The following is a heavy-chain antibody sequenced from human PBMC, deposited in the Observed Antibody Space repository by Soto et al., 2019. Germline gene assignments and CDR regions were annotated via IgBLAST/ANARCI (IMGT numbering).Heavy chain of an antibody. CDR1: GFNFSSYA. CDR2: LTPEGFAT. J-gene: IGHJ4*02. Sequence: EVQLLESGGDLVQPGGSLRLSCTASGFNFSSYAMIWVRQAPGKGLNYVAALTPEGFATYYADSVKGRFTISRDNSNNTVYLQMSSLRAEDTAIYYCANMLIGQWLVPGGYWGQGTLVTVST. CDR3: ANMLIGQWLVPGGY. D-gene: IGHD6-19*01. V-gene: IGHV3-23*01.